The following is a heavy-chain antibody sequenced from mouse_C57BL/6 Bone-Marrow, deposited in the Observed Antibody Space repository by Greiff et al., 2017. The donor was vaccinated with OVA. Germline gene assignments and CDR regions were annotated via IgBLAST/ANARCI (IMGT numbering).Heavy chain of an antibody. J-gene: IGHJ3*01. CDR3: ANSRYYYGSSPAWFAY. CDR2: INPSSGYT. CDR1: GYTFTSYW. V-gene: IGHV1-7*01. D-gene: IGHD1-1*01. Sequence: VQLQQSGAELAKPGASVKLSCKASGYTFTSYWMHWVKQRPGQGLEWIGYINPSSGYTKYNQKFKDKATLTADKSSSTAYMQLSSLTYEDSAVYYCANSRYYYGSSPAWFAYWGQGTLVTVSA.